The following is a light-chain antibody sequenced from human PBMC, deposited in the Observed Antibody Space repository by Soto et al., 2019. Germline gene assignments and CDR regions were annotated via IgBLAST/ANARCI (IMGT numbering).Light chain of an antibody. V-gene: IGKV1-39*01. CDR1: QSITTY. Sequence: DIQMIQSPSSLSASVGDRVTITCRASQSITTYLNWYQQKPGKAPKLLIFGATALQSGVPSRFSGSGSGTDFTLTISSLQPEDFAIYHCQQSYIIPLTFGGGTKVDVK. CDR3: QQSYIIPLT. CDR2: GAT. J-gene: IGKJ4*01.